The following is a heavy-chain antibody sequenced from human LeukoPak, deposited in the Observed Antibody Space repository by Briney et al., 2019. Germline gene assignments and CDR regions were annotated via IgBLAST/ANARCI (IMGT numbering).Heavy chain of an antibody. CDR1: GFTFSSYA. CDR2: ISGSAGHT. CDR3: ARDNIAAAGGQPFDY. D-gene: IGHD6-13*01. V-gene: IGHV3-23*01. J-gene: IGHJ4*02. Sequence: GGSLRLSCAASGFTFSSYAMTWVRLAPGKGLEWVSSISGSAGHTYYADSVKGRFTVSRDNSKNTLYLQMNSLRAEDTAVYYCARDNIAAAGGQPFDYWGQGTLVTVSS.